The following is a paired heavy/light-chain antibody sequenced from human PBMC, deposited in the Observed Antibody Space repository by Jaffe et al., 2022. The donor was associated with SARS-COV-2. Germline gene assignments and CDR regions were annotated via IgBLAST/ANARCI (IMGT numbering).Heavy chain of an antibody. J-gene: IGHJ4*02. Sequence: EVQLVESGGGLVQPGRSLRLSCAASGFSFDDYAMHWVRQAPGKGLEWVSGISWNSGNIGYADSVKGRFTISRDNAKNSLYLQMNSLRAEDTALYFCAKAQGNGRYYNYFHYWGQGTLVTVSS. D-gene: IGHD1-26*01. CDR3: AKAQGNGRYYNYFHY. V-gene: IGHV3-9*01. CDR2: ISWNSGNI. CDR1: GFSFDDYA.
Light chain of an antibody. Sequence: EIVLTQSPGTLSLSPGERATLSCRASQSVSSSLAWYQQKPGQAPRLLIYSASSRATGIPDRFSGSGSGTDFTLTISRLEPEDFVVYYCQHYGSSPWTFGQGTKVEIK. V-gene: IGKV3-20*01. CDR1: QSVSSS. CDR3: QHYGSSPWT. J-gene: IGKJ1*01. CDR2: SAS.